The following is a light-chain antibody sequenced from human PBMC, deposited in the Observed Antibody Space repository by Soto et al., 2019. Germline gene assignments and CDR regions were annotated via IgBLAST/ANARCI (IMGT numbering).Light chain of an antibody. CDR2: GVT. V-gene: IGLV2-14*01. CDR3: FSHRSGDSHV. J-gene: IGLJ1*01. CDR1: SSDIGAYNY. Sequence: QSVLTQPASVSGSPGQSITISCTGTSSDIGAYNYVSWYQQYPGKAPKLMIYGVTNRPSGVSNRFSGSKTGNTASLTISGLRAEDEADYYSFSHRSGDSHVFDTGTKVTVL.